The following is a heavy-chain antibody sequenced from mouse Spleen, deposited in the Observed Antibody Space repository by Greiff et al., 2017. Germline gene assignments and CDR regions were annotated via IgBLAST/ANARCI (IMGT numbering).Heavy chain of an antibody. Sequence: QVQLQQPGAELVKPGASVKLSCKASGYTFTSYWMQWVKQRPGQGLEWIGEIDPSDSYTNYNQKFKGKATLTVDTSSSTAYMQLSSLTSEDSAVYYCARRWLPFDYWGQGTTLTVSS. CDR3: ARRWLPFDY. CDR2: IDPSDSYT. J-gene: IGHJ2*01. V-gene: IGHV1-50*01. D-gene: IGHD2-2*01. CDR1: GYTFTSYW.